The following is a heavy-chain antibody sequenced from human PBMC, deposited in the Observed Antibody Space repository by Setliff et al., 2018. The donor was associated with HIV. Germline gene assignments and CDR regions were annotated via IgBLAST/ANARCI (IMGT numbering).Heavy chain of an antibody. V-gene: IGHV1-18*01. CDR2: ISGYNGNT. Sequence: ASVKVSCKASGCTFTSYGISWVRQAPGQGLEWMGWISGYNGNTKYVQKYQGRVTMTTDTSTSKVYMELRTLRSDDTAVYYCARVPYRSAWFSGGHDAFDVWGQGTMVTVSS. CDR1: GCTFTSYG. D-gene: IGHD6-19*01. J-gene: IGHJ3*01. CDR3: ARVPYRSAWFSGGHDAFDV.